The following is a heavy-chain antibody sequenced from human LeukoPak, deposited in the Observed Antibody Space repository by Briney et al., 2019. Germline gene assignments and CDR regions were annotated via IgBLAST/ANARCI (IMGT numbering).Heavy chain of an antibody. V-gene: IGHV3-43*02. J-gene: IGHJ4*02. Sequence: GGSLRLSCAASRFTFHNYAIHWVRQAPGKGLEWVSLTSGDGITTYFADSVKGRFTISRDNSKSPLFLQMNSLRTEDTALYYCARDHVYGGADYWGQGTLVTVSS. CDR2: TSGDGITT. CDR1: RFTFHNYA. CDR3: ARDHVYGGADY. D-gene: IGHD5/OR15-5a*01.